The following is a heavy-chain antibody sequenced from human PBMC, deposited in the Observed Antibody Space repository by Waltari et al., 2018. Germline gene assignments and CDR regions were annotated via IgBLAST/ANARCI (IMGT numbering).Heavy chain of an antibody. CDR2: IYHSGST. Sequence: QVQLQESGPGLVKPSETLSLTYTVSGYSISSGYYWGWLRQPPGKGLEWIGSIYHSGSTYYNPSLKSRVTISVDTSKNQFSLKLSSVTAADTAVYYCARDVVGSSWNYYYYMDVWGKGTTVTVSS. J-gene: IGHJ6*03. V-gene: IGHV4-38-2*02. CDR1: GYSISSGYY. CDR3: ARDVVGSSWNYYYYMDV. D-gene: IGHD6-13*01.